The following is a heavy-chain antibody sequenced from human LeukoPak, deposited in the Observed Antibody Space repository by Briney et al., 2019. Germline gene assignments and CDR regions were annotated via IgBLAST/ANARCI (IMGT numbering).Heavy chain of an antibody. V-gene: IGHV3-66*01. CDR2: IYSGGST. D-gene: IGHD1-26*01. CDR1: GTVSSNY. J-gene: IGHJ4*02. Sequence: GGSLRLSCAASGTVSSNYMIWVRQAPGKRLEWVSVIYSGGSTYHADSVKGRFTISRDSSKNTLYLQMNSLRAEDTAVYYCARAGGGTIDYWGQGTLVTVSS. CDR3: ARAGGGTIDY.